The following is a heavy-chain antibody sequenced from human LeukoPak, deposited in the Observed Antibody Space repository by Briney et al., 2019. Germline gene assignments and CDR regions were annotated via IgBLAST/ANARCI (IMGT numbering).Heavy chain of an antibody. CDR2: IIPIFGTA. Sequence: ASVKVSCKASGGTFSSYAISWVRQAPGQGLEWMGGIIPIFGTANYAQKFQGRVTITADESTSTAYMELRSLRSDDTAVYYCASYFNWNEGAFDYWGQGTLVTVSS. D-gene: IGHD1-20*01. CDR3: ASYFNWNEGAFDY. V-gene: IGHV1-69*13. CDR1: GGTFSSYA. J-gene: IGHJ4*02.